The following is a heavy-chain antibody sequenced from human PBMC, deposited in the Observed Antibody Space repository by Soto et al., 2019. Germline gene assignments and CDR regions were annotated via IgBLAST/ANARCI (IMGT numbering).Heavy chain of an antibody. CDR1: GGSFSGYY. V-gene: IGHV4-34*01. CDR3: ARGRIAVANDY. J-gene: IGHJ4*02. CDR2: INHSGST. Sequence: SETLSLTCAVYGGSFSGYYWSWIRQPPGKGLEWIGEINHSGSTNYNPSLKSRVTISVDTSKNQFSLKLSSVTAADTAVYYCARGRIAVANDYWGQGTLVTVSS. D-gene: IGHD6-19*01.